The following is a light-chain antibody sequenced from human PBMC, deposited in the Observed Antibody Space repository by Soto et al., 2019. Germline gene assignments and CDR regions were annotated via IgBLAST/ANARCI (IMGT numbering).Light chain of an antibody. CDR1: ASTIGRNY. J-gene: IGLJ2*01. CDR2: RNS. V-gene: IGLV1-47*01. Sequence: QSVLTQSPSASGTPGQRVTISCSGSASTIGRNYVYWYQQLPGTAPKLLIYRNSQRPSGVPDRFSGSKSDNTASLTVSGLQAEDEADYYCSSYAGSNNFGVLFGGGTKLTVL. CDR3: SSYAGSNNFGVL.